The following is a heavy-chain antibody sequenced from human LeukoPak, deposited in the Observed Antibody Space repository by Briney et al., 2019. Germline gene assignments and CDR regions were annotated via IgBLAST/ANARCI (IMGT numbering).Heavy chain of an antibody. CDR1: GVSISTYY. V-gene: IGHV4-59*12. J-gene: IGHJ4*02. CDR2: IYYSGTT. CDR3: ASQRYLRV. Sequence: SETLSLTCTVSGVSISTYYWSWIRQPPGKGLEWIGYIYYSGTTNYNPSLKSRVTISIDTSKNEFSLKLSSVTAADTAVYYCASQRYLRVWGQGTLVTVSS. D-gene: IGHD3-9*01.